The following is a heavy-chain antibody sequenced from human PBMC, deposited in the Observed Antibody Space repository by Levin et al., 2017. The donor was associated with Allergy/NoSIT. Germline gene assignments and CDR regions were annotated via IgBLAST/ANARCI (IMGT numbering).Heavy chain of an antibody. CDR3: ARDRGWSFDY. D-gene: IGHD2-15*01. CDR1: GFTFSSFS. CDR2: ISGSTRNI. J-gene: IGHJ4*02. Sequence: GESLKISCAASGFTFSSFSMNWIRQAPGKGLEWVSYISGSTRNIYYADSVKGRFTISRDNAKNSLYLQMNSLRDEDTAVYYCARDRGWSFDYWGQGTLVTVSS. V-gene: IGHV3-48*02.